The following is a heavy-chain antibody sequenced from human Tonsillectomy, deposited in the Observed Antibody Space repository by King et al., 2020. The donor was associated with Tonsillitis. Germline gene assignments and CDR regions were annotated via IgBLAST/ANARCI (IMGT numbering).Heavy chain of an antibody. CDR1: GFTFSSYA. Sequence: VQLVESGGGLVQPGGSLRLSCAASGFTFSSYAMSWVRQAPGKGLEWVSVIYSGGSSTYYADSVKGRFTISRDNSKNTLYLQMNSLRAEDTAVYYCAKDGXXXYDXXGWFDXWGXGTLVTVS. J-gene: IGHJ5*01. D-gene: IGHD5-12*01. CDR2: IYSGGSST. V-gene: IGHV3-23*03. CDR3: AKDGXXXYDXXGWFDX.